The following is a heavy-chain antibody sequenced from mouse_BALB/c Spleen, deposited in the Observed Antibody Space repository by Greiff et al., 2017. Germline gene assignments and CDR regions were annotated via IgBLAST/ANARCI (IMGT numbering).Heavy chain of an antibody. CDR1: GYTFSSYW. J-gene: IGHJ2*01. Sequence: QVHVKQSGAELMKPGASVKISCKATGYTFSSYWIEWVKQRPGHGLEWIGEILPGSGSTNYNEKFKGKATFTADTSSNTAYMQLSSLTSEDSAVYYCAREDGNYYFDYWGQGTTLTVSS. CDR3: AREDGNYYFDY. V-gene: IGHV1-9*01. D-gene: IGHD2-1*01. CDR2: ILPGSGST.